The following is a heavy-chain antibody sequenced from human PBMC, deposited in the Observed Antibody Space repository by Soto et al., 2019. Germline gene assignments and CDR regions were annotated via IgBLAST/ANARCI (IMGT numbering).Heavy chain of an antibody. J-gene: IGHJ6*02. V-gene: IGHV3-33*01. CDR3: ARDLLGYCSGGSCYSYYYGMDV. D-gene: IGHD2-15*01. CDR2: IWXXGSNK. Sequence: GGSLRLSCAXSGFTFSSYGMHWVRQAPGKGLEWVAVIWXXGSNKYYADSVKGRFTISRDNSKNTLYLQMNSLRAEDTAVXXXARDLLGYCSGGSCYSYYYGMDVWGQGTTVTVSS. CDR1: GFTFSSYG.